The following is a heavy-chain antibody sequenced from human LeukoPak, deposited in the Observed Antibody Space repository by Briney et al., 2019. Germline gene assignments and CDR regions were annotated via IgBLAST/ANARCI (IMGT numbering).Heavy chain of an antibody. CDR3: AKGRGWEASYYYYYMDV. D-gene: IGHD1-26*01. J-gene: IGHJ6*03. Sequence: GGSLRLSCAASGFTFSSYGIHWVRQAPGTGLEWVAFIRYDGSNKYYADSVKGRFTISRDNSKNTLYLQMNSLRAEDTAVYYCAKGRGWEASYYYYYMDVWGKGTTVTISS. CDR2: IRYDGSNK. CDR1: GFTFSSYG. V-gene: IGHV3-30*02.